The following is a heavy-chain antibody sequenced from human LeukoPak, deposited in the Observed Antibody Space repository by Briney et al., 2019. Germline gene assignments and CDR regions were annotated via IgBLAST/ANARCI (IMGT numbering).Heavy chain of an antibody. V-gene: IGHV4-39*01. CDR3: ARAMVRGHENWFDP. J-gene: IGHJ5*02. D-gene: IGHD3-10*01. Sequence: PSETLSLTCTVSGGSISSNFYYWGWIHQPPGEGLEWIGSIHYSGTTYYNPSLKSRVTFSVDTSKNQFSLKLSSVTAADTAVYYCARAMVRGHENWFDPWGQGTLVTVSS. CDR1: GGSISSNFYY. CDR2: IHYSGTT.